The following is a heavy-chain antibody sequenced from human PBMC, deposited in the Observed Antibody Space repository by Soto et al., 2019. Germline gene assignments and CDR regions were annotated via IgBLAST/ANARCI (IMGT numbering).Heavy chain of an antibody. CDR3: ARGDLLAAAGIEGDY. J-gene: IGHJ4*02. CDR1: GFTFSSYS. CDR2: ISSSSSYI. D-gene: IGHD6-13*01. V-gene: IGHV3-21*01. Sequence: GGSLRLSCAASGFTFSSYSMNWVRQAPGKGLEWVSSISSSSSYIYYADSVKGRFTISRDNAKNSLYLQMNSLRAEDTAVYYCARGDLLAAAGIEGDYWGQGTLVTVSS.